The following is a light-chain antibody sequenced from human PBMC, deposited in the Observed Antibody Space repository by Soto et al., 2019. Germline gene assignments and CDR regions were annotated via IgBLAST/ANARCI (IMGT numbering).Light chain of an antibody. Sequence: QTVVTQPPSVSGAPGQRVTISCTGSRSNIGAGYDVHWYQQLPGTAPKLLIYGNRKRPSGVPDRFSGSKSGTSASLAITGLQAEDEADYYCQSSDSSLSGVVFGGGTKLTVL. J-gene: IGLJ3*02. V-gene: IGLV1-40*01. CDR2: GNR. CDR1: RSNIGAGYD. CDR3: QSSDSSLSGVV.